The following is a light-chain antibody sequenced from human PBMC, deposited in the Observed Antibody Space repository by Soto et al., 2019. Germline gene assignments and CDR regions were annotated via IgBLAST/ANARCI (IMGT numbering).Light chain of an antibody. Sequence: DIQMTQSPSTLSASVGDRVTITCRASQSISSWLAWYQQKPGKPPKLLIYKASSLESGVPSRFSGSGSGTEFTLTISSLQPDDFAIYYCKQYNSYRTFGEGTKVEIK. CDR3: KQYNSYRT. J-gene: IGKJ1*01. CDR1: QSISSW. V-gene: IGKV1-5*03. CDR2: KAS.